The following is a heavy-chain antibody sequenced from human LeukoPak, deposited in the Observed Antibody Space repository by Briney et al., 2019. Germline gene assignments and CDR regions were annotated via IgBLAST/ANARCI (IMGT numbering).Heavy chain of an antibody. J-gene: IGHJ4*02. CDR1: GGSFSGYY. V-gene: IGHV4-34*01. CDR2: INHSGST. D-gene: IGHD3-16*01. Sequence: PSETLSLTCAVYGGSFSGYYWSWIRQPPGKGLEWIGEINHSGSTNYNPSLKSRVTISVDTPKNQFSLKLSSVTGADTGVYSCERGYLGGNWGQGTLVTVSS. CDR3: ERGYLGGN.